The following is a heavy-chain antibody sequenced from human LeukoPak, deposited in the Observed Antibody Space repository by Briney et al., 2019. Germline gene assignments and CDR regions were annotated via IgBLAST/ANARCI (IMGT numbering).Heavy chain of an antibody. V-gene: IGHV1-18*01. CDR3: ARDRADKWLVKSRRFDY. Sequence: ASVKVSCKASGYTFTSYGISWVRQAPGQGLEWMGWISAYNGNTNYAQKLQGRVTMTTDTPTSTAYMELRSLRSDDTAVYYCARDRADKWLVKSRRFDYWGQGTLVTVSS. D-gene: IGHD6-19*01. CDR2: ISAYNGNT. J-gene: IGHJ4*02. CDR1: GYTFTSYG.